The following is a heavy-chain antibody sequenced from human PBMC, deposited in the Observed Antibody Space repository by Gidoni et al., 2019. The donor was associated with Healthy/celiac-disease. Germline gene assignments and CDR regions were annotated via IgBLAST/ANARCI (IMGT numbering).Heavy chain of an antibody. Sequence: QVQLVESGGGLLNPGASLRLSCASSGFPFSDYYMSWIRQAPGKGLEWGSYIRSSGSTRYYADSVKGRFTISRDNDKNSLYLQMKSLRAEETAVYYCARGDGDYVGWFDPLGQGTLVTVSS. J-gene: IGHJ5*02. D-gene: IGHD4-17*01. CDR1: GFPFSDYY. CDR2: IRSSGSTR. CDR3: ARGDGDYVGWFDP. V-gene: IGHV3-11*01.